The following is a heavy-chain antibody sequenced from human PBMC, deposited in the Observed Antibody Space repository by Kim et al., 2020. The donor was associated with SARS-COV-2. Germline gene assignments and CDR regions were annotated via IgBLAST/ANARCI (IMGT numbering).Heavy chain of an antibody. CDR2: ISSSSSTI. Sequence: GGSLRLSCAASGFTFSSYSMNWVRQAPGKGLEWVSYISSSSSTIYYADSVKGRFTISRDNAKNSLYLQMNSLRAEDTAVYYCASDGRRGRLWFGESIVDYWGQGTLVTVSS. J-gene: IGHJ4*02. CDR1: GFTFSSYS. V-gene: IGHV3-48*04. CDR3: ASDGRRGRLWFGESIVDY. D-gene: IGHD3-10*01.